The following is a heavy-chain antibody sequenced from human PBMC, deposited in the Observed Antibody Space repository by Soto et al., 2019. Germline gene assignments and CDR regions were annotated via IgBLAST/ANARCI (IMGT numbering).Heavy chain of an antibody. V-gene: IGHV3-33*07. J-gene: IGHJ6*03. CDR2: SWYDGTNK. CDR1: GFTLNTYG. CDR3: ARVYPLLSPYFYYYMDV. Sequence: GGSLRLSCAASGFTLNTYGMYWVRQAPGKGLEWVAVSWYDGTNKDYADSVKGRFTISRDNSRNTLYLQMNSLRAEGTDVYYCARVYPLLSPYFYYYMDVWGQGTTVTVSS. D-gene: IGHD2-15*01.